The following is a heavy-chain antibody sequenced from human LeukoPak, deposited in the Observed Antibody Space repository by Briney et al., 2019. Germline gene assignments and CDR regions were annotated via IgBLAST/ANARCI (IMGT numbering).Heavy chain of an antibody. CDR3: ACHYYDSSGYGDRSHAFDI. J-gene: IGHJ3*02. CDR1: GYTFTSYD. D-gene: IGHD3-22*01. V-gene: IGHV1-69*13. CDR2: IIPIFGTA. Sequence: GASVKVSCKASGYTFTSYDINWVRQATGQGLEWMGGIIPIFGTANYAQKFQGRVTITADESTSTAYMELSSLRSEDTAVYYCACHYYDSSGYGDRSHAFDIWGQGTMVTVSS.